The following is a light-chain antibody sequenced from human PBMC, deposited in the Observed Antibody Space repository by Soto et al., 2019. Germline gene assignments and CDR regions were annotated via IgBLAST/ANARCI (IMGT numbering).Light chain of an antibody. CDR2: GAS. CDR1: QSVSSSY. J-gene: IGKJ1*01. V-gene: IGKV3-20*01. Sequence: EIVLTQSPGTLSLSPGERATLSCRASQSVSSSYLARYQQKPGQAPRLLIYGASSRATGIPDRFSGSGSGTDFTLTISRLEPEDFAVYYCQQYGSSPPQTFGQGTKVDIK. CDR3: QQYGSSPPQT.